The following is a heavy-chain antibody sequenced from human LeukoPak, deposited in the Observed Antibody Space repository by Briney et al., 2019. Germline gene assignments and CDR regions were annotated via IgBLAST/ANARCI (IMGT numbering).Heavy chain of an antibody. Sequence: PSETLSLTCTVSGGSISSYYWSWIRQPPGKGLEWIGYIYYSGSTNYNPSLKSRVTISVDTTKNQFSLKLSSVTAADTAVYYCARDPRWRSGSYYNIAGEGYFDYWGQGTLVTVSS. D-gene: IGHD3-10*01. CDR2: IYYSGST. CDR1: GGSISSYY. CDR3: ARDPRWRSGSYYNIAGEGYFDY. V-gene: IGHV4-59*01. J-gene: IGHJ4*02.